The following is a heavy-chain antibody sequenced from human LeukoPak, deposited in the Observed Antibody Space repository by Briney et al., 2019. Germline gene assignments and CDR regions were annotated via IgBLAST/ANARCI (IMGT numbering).Heavy chain of an antibody. CDR2: ITQDGSEK. CDR1: GLTFSTYY. J-gene: IGHJ4*02. V-gene: IGHV3-7*05. CDR3: AGGRGRLVEY. Sequence: RAATRLSCAASGLTFSTYYTAWFGSAPGKGREWVANITQDGSEKYYVDSVKGRFTISRDNAENSLFLQLDSLRVEDTAVYYCAGGRGRLVEYWGQGTLVTVSP. D-gene: IGHD6-19*01.